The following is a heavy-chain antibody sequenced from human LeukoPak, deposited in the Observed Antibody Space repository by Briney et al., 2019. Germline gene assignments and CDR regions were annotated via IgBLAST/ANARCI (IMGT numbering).Heavy chain of an antibody. CDR2: IDSIGDST. CDR1: GFTFNTYA. J-gene: IGHJ4*02. Sequence: GRSLRLSCAASGFTFNTYAMQWVRQAPGKGLEYVSVIDSIGDSTYYANSVKGRFSISRDNSKNTLYLQMDSLRAEDMAVYYCARADCSSSGCHTVSYWGQGTLVTVSS. CDR3: ARADCSSSGCHTVSY. D-gene: IGHD2-2*02. V-gene: IGHV3-64*01.